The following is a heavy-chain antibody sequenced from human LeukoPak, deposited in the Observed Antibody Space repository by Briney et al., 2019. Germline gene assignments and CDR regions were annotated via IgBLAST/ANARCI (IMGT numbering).Heavy chain of an antibody. Sequence: GGSLRLSCAASGFTFSDHYMSWIRQAPGKGLEWVSSMSGSGANSYYVDSVKGRFTISRDNSKNTLYLQMNSLRAEDTAVYYCAKALPLSYFDYWGQGTLVTVSS. CDR2: MSGSGANS. CDR3: AKALPLSYFDY. V-gene: IGHV3-23*01. J-gene: IGHJ4*02. CDR1: GFTFSDHY.